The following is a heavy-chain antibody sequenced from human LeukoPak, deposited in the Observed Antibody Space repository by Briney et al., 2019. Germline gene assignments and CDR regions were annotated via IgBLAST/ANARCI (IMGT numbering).Heavy chain of an antibody. J-gene: IGHJ5*02. D-gene: IGHD4-23*01. V-gene: IGHV1-2*02. CDR3: AEGGDTVESWFDP. Sequence: ASVKVSCKASGYTFTGYYIHWVRQAPGQGLEWMGWINPNSGGPNYAQKLQGRVTMTTDTSTSTAYMELRSLRSDDTAVYYCAEGGDTVESWFDPWGQGTLVTVSS. CDR2: INPNSGGP. CDR1: GYTFTGYY.